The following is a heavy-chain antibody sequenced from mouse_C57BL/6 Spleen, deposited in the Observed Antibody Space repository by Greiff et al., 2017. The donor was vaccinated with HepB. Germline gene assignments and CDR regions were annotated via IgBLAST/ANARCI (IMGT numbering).Heavy chain of an antibody. J-gene: IGHJ1*03. V-gene: IGHV1-69*01. D-gene: IGHD1-1*01. CDR2: IDPSDSYT. CDR1: GYTFTSYW. Sequence: VQLQQSGAELVMPGASVKLSCKASGYTFTSYWMHWVKQRPGQGLEWIGEIDPSDSYTNYNQKFKGKSTLTVDKSSSTAYMQLSSLTSEDSAVYYCARPSDYYGSSYWYFDVWGTGTTVTVSS. CDR3: ARPSDYYGSSYWYFDV.